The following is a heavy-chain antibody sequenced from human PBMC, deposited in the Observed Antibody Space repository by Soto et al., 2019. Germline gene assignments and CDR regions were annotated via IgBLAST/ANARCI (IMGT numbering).Heavy chain of an antibody. D-gene: IGHD3-22*01. CDR2: ISSSGSTI. V-gene: IGHV3-48*03. CDR1: GFTFSSYE. J-gene: IGHJ4*02. Sequence: GGSLRLSCAASGFTFSSYEMNWVRQAPGKGLEWVSYISSSGSTIYYADSVKGRFTISRDNAKNSLYLQMNSLRAEDTAVYYCARDRDYSDSSGYRDYWGQGTLVTVSS. CDR3: ARDRDYSDSSGYRDY.